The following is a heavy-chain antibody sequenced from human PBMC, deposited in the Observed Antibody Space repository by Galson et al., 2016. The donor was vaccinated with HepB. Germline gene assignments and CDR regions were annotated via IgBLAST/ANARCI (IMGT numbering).Heavy chain of an antibody. Sequence: SLRLSCAASGFIFDDYSMHWVRQIPGKGLEWVSGINWNSARVDYAGSVKGRFTISRDTNSLFLQMNSLRPEDTALYYCAKEDGGFNFDPWGQGTLVTVSS. J-gene: IGHJ5*02. CDR3: AKEDGGFNFDP. CDR2: INWNSARV. CDR1: GFIFDDYS. V-gene: IGHV3-9*01. D-gene: IGHD2-15*01.